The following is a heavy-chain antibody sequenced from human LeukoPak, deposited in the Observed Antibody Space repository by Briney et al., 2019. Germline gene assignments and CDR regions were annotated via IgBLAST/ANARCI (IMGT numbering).Heavy chain of an antibody. CDR1: GFTFSSYG. CDR2: IWYDGSNK. Sequence: GRSLRLSCAASGFTFSSYGMHWVRQAPGKGLEWVAVIWYDGSNKYYADSVKGRFTISRDNSKNTLYLQMNSLRAEDTAVYYFAREIARGADAFYIWGQRTMVTVSS. V-gene: IGHV3-33*01. CDR3: AREIARGADAFYI. D-gene: IGHD1-26*01. J-gene: IGHJ3*02.